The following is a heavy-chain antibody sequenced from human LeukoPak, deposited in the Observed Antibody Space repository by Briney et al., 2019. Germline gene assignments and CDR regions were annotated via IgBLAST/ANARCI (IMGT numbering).Heavy chain of an antibody. Sequence: GGSLRLSCAASGFTFSSYGMHWVRQAPGKGLEWVAIISYDGSNKYYADSVKGRFTISRDNSKNTLYLQMNILRAEDTAVYYCARAFSTTAFDYWGQGTLVTVSS. J-gene: IGHJ4*02. CDR3: ARAFSTTAFDY. CDR2: ISYDGSNK. D-gene: IGHD4-17*01. V-gene: IGHV3-30*19. CDR1: GFTFSSYG.